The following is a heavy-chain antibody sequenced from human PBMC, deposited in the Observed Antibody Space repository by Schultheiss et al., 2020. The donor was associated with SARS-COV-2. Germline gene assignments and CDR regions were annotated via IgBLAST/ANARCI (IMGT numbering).Heavy chain of an antibody. CDR1: GFTISG. CDR2: ISGSGGTS. V-gene: IGHV3-23*01. D-gene: IGHD5/OR15-5a*01. J-gene: IGHJ4*02. Sequence: GGSLRLSCAASGFTISGMHWVRQAPGKGLEWVSGISGSGGTSYYADSVKGRFTISRDNAKNSLYLQMNSLRAEDTALYHCAKVESFYGGYFDSWGQGTLVTVSS. CDR3: AKVESFYGGYFDS.